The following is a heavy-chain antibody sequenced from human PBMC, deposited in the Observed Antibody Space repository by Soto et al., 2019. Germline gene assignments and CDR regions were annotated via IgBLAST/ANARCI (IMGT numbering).Heavy chain of an antibody. Sequence: PGGSLRLSCAASGFTFSSYAMSWVRQAPGKGLEWVSAISGSGGSTYYADSVKGRFTISRDNSKNTLYLQMKSLRAEDTAVYYCAKDRQRRYCSSTSCSRDYWGQGTLVTVSS. D-gene: IGHD2-2*01. CDR2: ISGSGGST. CDR1: GFTFSSYA. J-gene: IGHJ4*02. CDR3: AKDRQRRYCSSTSCSRDY. V-gene: IGHV3-23*01.